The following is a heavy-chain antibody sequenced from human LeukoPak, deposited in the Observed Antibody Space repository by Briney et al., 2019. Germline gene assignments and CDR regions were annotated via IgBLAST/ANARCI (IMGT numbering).Heavy chain of an antibody. CDR3: ARDAPPFYCSSTSCYTGWFDP. Sequence: GGSLRLSCAASGFTFSSYGMSWVRQAPGKGLEWVSAISGSGGSTYYADSVKGRFTISRDNSKNTLYLQMNSLRAEDTAVYYCARDAPPFYCSSTSCYTGWFDPWGQGTLVTVSS. J-gene: IGHJ5*02. CDR2: ISGSGGST. D-gene: IGHD2-2*02. V-gene: IGHV3-23*01. CDR1: GFTFSSYG.